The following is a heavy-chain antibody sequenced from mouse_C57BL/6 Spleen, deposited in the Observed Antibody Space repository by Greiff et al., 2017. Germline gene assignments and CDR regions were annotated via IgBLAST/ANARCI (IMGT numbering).Heavy chain of an antibody. Sequence: EVQLQQSGPELVKPGASVKISCKASGYTFTDYYMNWVKQSHGKSLEWIGDINPNNGGTSYNQKFKGKATLTVDKSSSTAYMELRSLTSEDSAVYYCARRRSNYPLDYWGQGTTLTVSS. V-gene: IGHV1-26*01. CDR3: ARRRSNYPLDY. CDR1: GYTFTDYY. D-gene: IGHD2-5*01. J-gene: IGHJ2*01. CDR2: INPNNGGT.